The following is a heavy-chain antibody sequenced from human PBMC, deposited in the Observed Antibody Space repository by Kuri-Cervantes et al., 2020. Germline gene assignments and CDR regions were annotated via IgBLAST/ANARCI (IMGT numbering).Heavy chain of an antibody. CDR2: INHSGST. J-gene: IGHJ3*02. Sequence: ESLKISCAVYGGSFSGYYWSWIRQPPGKELEWIGEINHSGSTNYNPSLKSRVTISVDTSKNQFSLKLSSVTAADTAVYYCARINKRDRTTPRTTLGIKDAFDIWGQGTMVTVSS. CDR3: ARINKRDRTTPRTTLGIKDAFDI. V-gene: IGHV4-34*01. CDR1: GGSFSGYY. D-gene: IGHD2/OR15-2a*01.